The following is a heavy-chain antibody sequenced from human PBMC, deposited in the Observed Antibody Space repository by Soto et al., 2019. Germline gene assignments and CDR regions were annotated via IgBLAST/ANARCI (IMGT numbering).Heavy chain of an antibody. Sequence: GGSLRLSCAASGFTLSAYDMHWVRQAEGKGLEWVSALGAADDPYYLVSVKGRFTISRENAKNSLYLQMNNLRAGDTAVYYCARAYAGRLPRRADYYYAMDVWGQGTTVTVSS. D-gene: IGHD2-15*01. J-gene: IGHJ6*02. V-gene: IGHV3-13*05. CDR2: LGAADDP. CDR1: GFTLSAYD. CDR3: ARAYAGRLPRRADYYYAMDV.